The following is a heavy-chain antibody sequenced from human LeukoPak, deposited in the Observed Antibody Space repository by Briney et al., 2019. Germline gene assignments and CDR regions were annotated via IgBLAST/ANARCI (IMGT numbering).Heavy chain of an antibody. V-gene: IGHV3-7*01. CDR2: IETDGDQK. J-gene: IGHJ4*02. Sequence: PGGSLRLSCVASGFTFSDYWMSWVRQAPGMGLEWVANIETDGDQKNYVDSVKGRFTISRDNARNSLYLQMNSLRVEDTAVYYCARDIPSGFYTPGYWGRGTLVTVSS. D-gene: IGHD5-12*01. CDR3: ARDIPSGFYTPGY. CDR1: GFTFSDYW.